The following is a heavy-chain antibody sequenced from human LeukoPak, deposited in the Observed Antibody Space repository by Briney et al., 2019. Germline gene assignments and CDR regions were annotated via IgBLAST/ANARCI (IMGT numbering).Heavy chain of an antibody. Sequence: GGSLRLSCAASGFTFISYPMHWVRQAPGKGMEWVAVISYDGSNKYYTDSVKGRFTISRDNSKNTLYLQMNSLRAEDTAVYYCAKDGGEYYDILTGYYPRLYYMDVWGKGTTVTISS. CDR2: ISYDGSNK. CDR3: AKDGGEYYDILTGYYPRLYYMDV. V-gene: IGHV3-30*04. CDR1: GFTFISYP. D-gene: IGHD3-9*01. J-gene: IGHJ6*03.